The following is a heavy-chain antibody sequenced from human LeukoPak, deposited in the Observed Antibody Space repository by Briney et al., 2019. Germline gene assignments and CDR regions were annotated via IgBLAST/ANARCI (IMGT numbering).Heavy chain of an antibody. V-gene: IGHV3-23*01. Sequence: GGSLRLSCAASGFTFSSYAMSWVRQAPGKGLEWVSAISGSGGSTYYADSVKGRFTISRDNSKNTLYLQMNSLRAKDTAVYYCAKDITMVRGVILDYWGQGTLVTVSS. D-gene: IGHD3-10*01. CDR2: ISGSGGST. J-gene: IGHJ4*02. CDR3: AKDITMVRGVILDY. CDR1: GFTFSSYA.